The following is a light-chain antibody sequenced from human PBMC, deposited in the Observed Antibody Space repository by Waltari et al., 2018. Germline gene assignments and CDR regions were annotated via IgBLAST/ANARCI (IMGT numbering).Light chain of an antibody. J-gene: IGKJ1*01. V-gene: IGKV3-20*01. CDR3: QHYVSLPAT. CDR2: GAS. Sequence: IVLTQSPGTLSLSPGERATLSCRASQSVGRTLAWYQQKPGQAPRLLIYGASIRATGIPDRFSGGGSGTDVSLTISRLEPEDFAVYYCQHYVSLPATFGQGTKVEIK. CDR1: QSVGRT.